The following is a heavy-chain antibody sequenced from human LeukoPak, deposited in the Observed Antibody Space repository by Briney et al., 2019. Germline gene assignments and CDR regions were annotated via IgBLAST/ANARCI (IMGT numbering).Heavy chain of an antibody. V-gene: IGHV5-51*01. CDR1: GSSFTSYW. Sequence: GESLKISCKGSGSSFTSYWIGWVRQMPGKGLEWMGIIYPGDSDTRYSPSFQGQVTISADKSISTAYLQWSSLKASDTAMYYCARLEDGLGYCSSTSCYTLVYWGKGTLVTVSS. CDR2: IYPGDSDT. CDR3: ARLEDGLGYCSSTSCYTLVY. J-gene: IGHJ4*02. D-gene: IGHD2-2*02.